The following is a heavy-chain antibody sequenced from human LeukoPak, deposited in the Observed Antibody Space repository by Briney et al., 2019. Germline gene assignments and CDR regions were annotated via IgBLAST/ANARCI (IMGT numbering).Heavy chain of an antibody. CDR1: GYTFTGYY. J-gene: IGHJ3*02. CDR2: INPNSGGT. D-gene: IGHD3-10*01. V-gene: IGHV1-2*04. CDR3: ARPLTGSGSYWVAFDI. Sequence: ASVKVSCKASGYTFTGYYMHWVRQAPGQGLEWMGWINPNSGGTNYAQKFQGWVTMTRDTSISTAYMELSRLRSDDTAVYYCARPLTGSGSYWVAFDIWGQGTMVTVSS.